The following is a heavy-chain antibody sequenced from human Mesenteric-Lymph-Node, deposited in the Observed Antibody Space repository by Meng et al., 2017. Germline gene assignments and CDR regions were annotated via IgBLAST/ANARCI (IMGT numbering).Heavy chain of an antibody. CDR2: ISPIFGTA. J-gene: IGHJ4*02. CDR1: EGTFSSYA. Sequence: QVRLGQPGHGLNSPGSPVKVSCKASEGTFSSYAISWVRQAPGQGLEWMGGISPIFGTANYAQKFQGRVTITADKSTSTAYMELSSLRSEDTAVYYCASRMDETDDYWGQGTLVTVSS. D-gene: IGHD1-1*01. CDR3: ASRMDETDDY. V-gene: IGHV1-69*06.